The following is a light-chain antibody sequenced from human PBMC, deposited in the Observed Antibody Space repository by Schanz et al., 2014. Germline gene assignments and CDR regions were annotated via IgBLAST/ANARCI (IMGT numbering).Light chain of an antibody. CDR2: ANN. V-gene: IGLV1-40*01. J-gene: IGLJ3*02. CDR1: TSNIGAGYD. Sequence: QSVLTQPPSVSGAPGQRVTISCTGSTSNIGAGYDVHWYQQFPGTAPKLLIYANNNRPSGVPDRFSGSKSGTSASLAISGLQSEDEADYYCVTWDDSLNAFWVFGGGTKLTVL. CDR3: VTWDDSLNAFWV.